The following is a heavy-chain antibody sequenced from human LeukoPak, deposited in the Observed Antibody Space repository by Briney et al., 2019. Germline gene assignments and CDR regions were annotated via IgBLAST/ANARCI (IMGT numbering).Heavy chain of an antibody. CDR2: IWYDGSNK. J-gene: IGHJ4*02. CDR1: GFTFSSYG. V-gene: IGHV3-33*06. Sequence: GRSLRLSCAASGFTFSSYGMHWVRQAPGKGLEWVAVIWYDGSNKYYADSVKGRFTISRDNSKNTLYLQMNSLRAEDTAVYYCAKDSESSGSYLFDYWGQGTLVTVSS. CDR3: AKDSESSGSYLFDY. D-gene: IGHD1-26*01.